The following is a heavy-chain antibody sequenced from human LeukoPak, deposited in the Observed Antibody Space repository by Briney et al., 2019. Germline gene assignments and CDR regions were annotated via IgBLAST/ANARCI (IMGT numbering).Heavy chain of an antibody. D-gene: IGHD1-1*01. CDR1: GGSISGYY. CDR3: ARHGTTGANLNWFDP. V-gene: IGHV4-59*01. CDR2: IYYSGST. J-gene: IGHJ5*02. Sequence: SETLSLTCTVSGGSISGYYWSWIRQPPGKGLEWIGYIYYSGSTNYNPSLKSRVTLSVDTSKNQFSLKVSSATAADTAVYYCARHGTTGANLNWFDPWGQGTLVIVSS.